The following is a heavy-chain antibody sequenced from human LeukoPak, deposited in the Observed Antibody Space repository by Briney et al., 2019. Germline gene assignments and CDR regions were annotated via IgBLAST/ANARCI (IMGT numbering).Heavy chain of an antibody. CDR2: IIPIFGTA. V-gene: IGHV1-69*13. J-gene: IGHJ4*02. CDR1: GGTFSSYA. CDR3: ARVGRMRNYYFDY. D-gene: IGHD1-26*01. Sequence: SVKVSCKASGGTFSSYAISWVRQAPGQGLEWMGGIIPIFGTANYAQKFQGRVTITADESTSTAYMELSSLRSEDTAVYYCARVGRMRNYYFDYWGQGTLVTVSS.